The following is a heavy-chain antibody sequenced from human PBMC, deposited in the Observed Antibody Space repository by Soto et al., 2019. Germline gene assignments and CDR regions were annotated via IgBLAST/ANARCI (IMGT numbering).Heavy chain of an antibody. CDR1: GGSFSSYY. V-gene: IGHV4-34*01. D-gene: IGHD3-9*01. Sequence: SETLSLTCAVYGGSFSSYYWSWIRQPPGKGLEWIGEINHSGSTNYNPSLKSRVTISVDTSKNQFSLKLSSVTAADTAVYYCATTGYYKRNWFDPWGQGTLVTVSS. J-gene: IGHJ5*02. CDR3: ATTGYYKRNWFDP. CDR2: INHSGST.